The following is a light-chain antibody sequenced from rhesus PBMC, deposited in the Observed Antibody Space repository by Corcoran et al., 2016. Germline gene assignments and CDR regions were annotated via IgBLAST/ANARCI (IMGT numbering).Light chain of an antibody. V-gene: IGKV1-33*02. CDR3: QQGYSTPLT. Sequence: DIQMSQSPSSLSASVGDKVTITCRASQGISNALAWYQQKPGKAPKLLIYAASSLESGVPSRFSGRRSVTDFTLTISSLKSEDFATYYCQQGYSTPLTFGGGTKVELK. J-gene: IGKJ4*01. CDR1: QGISNA. CDR2: AAS.